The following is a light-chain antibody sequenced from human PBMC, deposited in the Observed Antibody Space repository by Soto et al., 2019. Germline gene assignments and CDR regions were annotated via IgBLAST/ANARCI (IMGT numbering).Light chain of an antibody. J-gene: IGKJ5*01. CDR3: QHIYSPPHT. CDR1: KTINNY. CDR2: AAS. V-gene: IGKV1-39*01. Sequence: DIQMTHSPSSLAASVGDRVTITSPASKTINNYLNWSRQKPGKAPQVLIYAASNLETGVPSRFSGSGSGTDFTLTISSLQPEDSATYYCQHIYSPPHTFGQGTRLEIK.